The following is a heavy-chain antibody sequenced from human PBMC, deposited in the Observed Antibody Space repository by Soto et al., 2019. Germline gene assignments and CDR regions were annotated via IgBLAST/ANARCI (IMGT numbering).Heavy chain of an antibody. CDR1: GFTFSSYG. J-gene: IGHJ6*03. D-gene: IGHD3-10*01. CDR2: IWYDGSNK. V-gene: IGHV3-33*01. CDR3: ARARLLWFGEGNYYYMDV. Sequence: QVQLVESGGGVVQPGRSLRLSCAASGFTFSSYGMHWVRQAPGKGLEWVAVIWYDGSNKYYADSVKGRFTISRDNSKNTLYLQMTSLRAEDTAVYYCARARLLWFGEGNYYYMDVWCKGTTVTVSS.